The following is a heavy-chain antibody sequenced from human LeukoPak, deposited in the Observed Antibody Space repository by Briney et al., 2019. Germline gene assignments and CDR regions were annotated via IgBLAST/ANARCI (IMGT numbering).Heavy chain of an antibody. D-gene: IGHD3-22*01. CDR2: IHYDGNKK. J-gene: IGHJ4*02. Sequence: TGGSLRLSCTASGFTFNSYGMNWVRQAPGKGLEWVAFIHYDGNKKYYADSVKGRFTVSRDNSKTTVYLQMSDLRGEDTAVYYCTKAKGQSWLFSHYWGRGTLVTVSS. V-gene: IGHV3-30*02. CDR1: GFTFNSYG. CDR3: TKAKGQSWLFSHY.